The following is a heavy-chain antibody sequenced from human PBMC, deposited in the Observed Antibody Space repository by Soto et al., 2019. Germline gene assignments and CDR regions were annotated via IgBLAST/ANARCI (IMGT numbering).Heavy chain of an antibody. CDR2: ISAYNGNT. CDR3: ARGLVRGVTSHYYDYGMDV. V-gene: IGHV1-18*01. D-gene: IGHD3-10*01. J-gene: IGHJ6*02. Sequence: QVQLVQSGAEVKKPGASVKVSCKASGYILSNYDISWVRQAPGQALEWMGWISAYNGNTNYTQTLQGRVTMTTDTSTSTVYMELRSLRSDDTARYYCARGLVRGVTSHYYDYGMDVWGQGTTVTVSS. CDR1: GYILSNYD.